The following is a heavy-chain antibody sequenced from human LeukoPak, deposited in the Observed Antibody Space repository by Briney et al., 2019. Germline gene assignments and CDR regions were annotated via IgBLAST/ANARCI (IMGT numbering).Heavy chain of an antibody. Sequence: ASVKVSCKASGGTFSSYAISWVRQAPGQGLEWMGGIIPIFGTANYAQKFQGRVTITADESTSTAYMELSSLRSEDTAVYYCASNLYSQTYYYGMDVWGQGTTVTVSS. CDR2: IIPIFGTA. CDR3: ASNLYSQTYYYGMDV. CDR1: GGTFSSYA. V-gene: IGHV1-69*13. J-gene: IGHJ6*02. D-gene: IGHD5-18*01.